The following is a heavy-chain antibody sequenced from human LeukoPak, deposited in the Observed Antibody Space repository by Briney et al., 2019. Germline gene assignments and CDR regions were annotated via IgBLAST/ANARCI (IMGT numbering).Heavy chain of an antibody. V-gene: IGHV3-30*18. CDR3: AKDRYGDWYYFDY. J-gene: IGHJ4*02. CDR1: GFTFSSYG. CDR2: ISYDGSNK. Sequence: PGGSLRPSCAASGFTFSSYGMHWVRQAPGKGLEWVAVISYDGSNKYYADSVKGRFTISRDNSKNTLYLQMNSLRAEDTAVYYCAKDRYGDWYYFDYWGQGTLVTVSS. D-gene: IGHD4-17*01.